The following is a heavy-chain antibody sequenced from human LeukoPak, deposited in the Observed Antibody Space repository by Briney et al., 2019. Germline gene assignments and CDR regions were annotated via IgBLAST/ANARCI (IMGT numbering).Heavy chain of an antibody. CDR3: ARGEVVPAAIQHYYYYYGMDV. V-gene: IGHV4-59*01. D-gene: IGHD2-2*01. Sequence: PSETLSLTCTVSGGSISSYYWSWIRQPPGKGLEWIGYIYYSGSTNYNPSLKSRVTISVDTSKNQFSLKLSSVTAADTAVYYCARGEVVPAAIQHYYYYYGMDVWGQGTTVTVS. J-gene: IGHJ6*02. CDR2: IYYSGST. CDR1: GGSISSYY.